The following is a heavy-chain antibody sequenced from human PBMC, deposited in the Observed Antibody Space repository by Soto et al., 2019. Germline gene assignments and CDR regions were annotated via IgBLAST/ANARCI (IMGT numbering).Heavy chain of an antibody. CDR3: STSFGSGSSHFDS. V-gene: IGHV1-69*02. J-gene: IGHJ4*02. D-gene: IGHD3-10*01. CDR1: GGTFNTHT. CDR2: IIPMLGMS. Sequence: QVHLVQFGAEVREPGSSVKVSCTASGGTFNTHTISWVRQAPGLGLEWMGRIIPMLGMSNSPQKFQGRISFTGGKPTCIVYIAPTRLATGDTGVYYGSTSFGSGSSHFDSWGQGTLVTVSS.